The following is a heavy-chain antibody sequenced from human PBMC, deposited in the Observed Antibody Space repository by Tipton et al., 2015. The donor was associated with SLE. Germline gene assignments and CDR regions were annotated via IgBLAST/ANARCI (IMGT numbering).Heavy chain of an antibody. CDR3: ARDRSVAFDI. CDR1: GGSFSGYY. J-gene: IGHJ3*02. V-gene: IGHV4-34*01. CDR2: INHNGST. Sequence: TLSLTCAVYGGSFSGYYWSWIRQPPGKGLEWIGEINHNGSTNYNSSLKSRVAISVDTSKNQFSLKLSSVTAADTAVYYCARDRSVAFDIWGQGTMVTVSS.